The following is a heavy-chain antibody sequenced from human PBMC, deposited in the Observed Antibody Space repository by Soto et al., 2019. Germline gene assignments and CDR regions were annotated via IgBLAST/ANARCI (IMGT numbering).Heavy chain of an antibody. CDR1: GFTLSDHG. CDR3: ARDISYSGLYD. V-gene: IGHV3-33*01. CDR2: IWHDGSKR. J-gene: IGHJ4*02. Sequence: GGSLRLSCEGSGFTLSDHGMLWVRQAPGKGLEWVAFIWHDGSKRNYAEFGEGRFTISRDDSKNTVYLQMNSLRAEDTAVYYCARDISYSGLYDWGQGT. D-gene: IGHD3-16*01.